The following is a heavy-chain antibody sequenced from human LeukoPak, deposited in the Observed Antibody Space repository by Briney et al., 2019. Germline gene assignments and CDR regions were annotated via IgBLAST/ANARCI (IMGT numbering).Heavy chain of an antibody. CDR2: ISSNGSTM. D-gene: IGHD3-22*01. Sequence: GGSLRLSCAASGFNLGTYSMNWVRQAPGKGLEWVSYISSNGSTMYYADSVKGRFTISRDNAKNSLYLQMNSLRAEDTAVFYCARIFDSSGYPDDAFDIWGQGTMVTVSS. CDR3: ARIFDSSGYPDDAFDI. CDR1: GFNLGTYS. V-gene: IGHV3-48*01. J-gene: IGHJ3*02.